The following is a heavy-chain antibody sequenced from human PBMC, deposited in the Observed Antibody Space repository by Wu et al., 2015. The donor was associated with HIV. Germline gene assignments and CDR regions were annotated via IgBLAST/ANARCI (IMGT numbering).Heavy chain of an antibody. J-gene: IGHJ4*02. D-gene: IGHD3-10*01. Sequence: SVMVSCKASGYTFIDYYIYWVRQAPGQGPEWMGWINTNRGGTKYAQKFQGRVTLTRDTAVTTACLELNSLRSDDTAVYYCARLQSLHGLYSNADYWGQGALVTGLL. CDR3: ARLQSLHGLYSNADY. V-gene: IGHV1-2*02. CDR1: GYTFIDYY. CDR2: INTNRGGT.